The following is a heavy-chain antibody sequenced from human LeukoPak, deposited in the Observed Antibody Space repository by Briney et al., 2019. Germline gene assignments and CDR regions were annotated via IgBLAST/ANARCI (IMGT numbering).Heavy chain of an antibody. CDR2: IYYSGST. Sequence: SETLSLTCTVSGGSISNYYWSWIRQPPGKGLEWIGYIYYSGSTNYNPSLKSRVTISVDTSKNQFSLKLNSVTAADTAVYYCARRAYGSGSFNRYYFDYWGQGTLVAVSS. CDR1: GGSISNYY. V-gene: IGHV4-59*08. CDR3: ARRAYGSGSFNRYYFDY. J-gene: IGHJ4*02. D-gene: IGHD3-10*01.